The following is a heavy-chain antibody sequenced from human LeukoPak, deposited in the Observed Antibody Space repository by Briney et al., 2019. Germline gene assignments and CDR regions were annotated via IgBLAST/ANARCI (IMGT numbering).Heavy chain of an antibody. Sequence: PSETLSLTCAVYGGSFSGCYWSWIRQPPGKGLEWIGEINHSGSTNYNPSLKSRVTISVDTSKNQFSLKLSSVTAADTAVYYCARHRKGWNNWFDPWGQGTLVTVSS. D-gene: IGHD6-19*01. CDR3: ARHRKGWNNWFDP. CDR1: GGSFSGCY. J-gene: IGHJ5*02. V-gene: IGHV4-34*01. CDR2: INHSGST.